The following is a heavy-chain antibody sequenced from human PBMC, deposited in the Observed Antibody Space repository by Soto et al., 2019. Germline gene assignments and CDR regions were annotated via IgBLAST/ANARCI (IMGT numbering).Heavy chain of an antibody. V-gene: IGHV3-23*01. Sequence: EVQLLESGGGLVQPGGSLRLSCAASGFTFSSYAMSWVRQAPGKGLEWVSAISGSGGSTYYADSVTGRFTISRDNSKNTLDLQMNSLRAEDTAVYYCAKARTIFVGSSGMDVWGQGTTVTVSS. CDR1: GFTFSSYA. CDR2: ISGSGGST. D-gene: IGHD3-3*01. CDR3: AKARTIFVGSSGMDV. J-gene: IGHJ6*02.